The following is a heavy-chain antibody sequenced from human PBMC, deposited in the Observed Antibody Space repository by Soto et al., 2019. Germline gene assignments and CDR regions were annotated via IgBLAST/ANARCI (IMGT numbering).Heavy chain of an antibody. J-gene: IGHJ3*02. Sequence: GSLSLSCAASGFTFSSYGMHWVRQAPGKGLEWVAVISYDGSNKYYADSVKGRFTISRDNSKNTLYLQMNSLRAEDTAVYYCAKDGAVLAANDAFDIWGQGTMVTVSS. V-gene: IGHV3-30*18. CDR1: GFTFSSYG. CDR3: AKDGAVLAANDAFDI. CDR2: ISYDGSNK. D-gene: IGHD2-15*01.